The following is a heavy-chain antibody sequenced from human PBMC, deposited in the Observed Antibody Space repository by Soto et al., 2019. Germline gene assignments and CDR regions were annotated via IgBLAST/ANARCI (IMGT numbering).Heavy chain of an antibody. CDR2: IGGRATSA. J-gene: IGHJ4*02. CDR3: AKSRYSDSSGDFYDF. CDR1: GFTFSNYA. D-gene: IGHD3-22*01. Sequence: EVQLLGSGGGLVQPGGSLRLSCAASGFTFSNYAMSWVRQAPGKGLEWVSGIGGRATSAYYADSVKGRFAISRDNSYNTLFLQLNSLRADDTAVYYCAKSRYSDSSGDFYDFWGQGTLVSVSS. V-gene: IGHV3-23*01.